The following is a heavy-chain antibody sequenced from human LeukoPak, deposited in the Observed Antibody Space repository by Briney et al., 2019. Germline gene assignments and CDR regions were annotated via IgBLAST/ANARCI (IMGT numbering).Heavy chain of an antibody. CDR3: AKIRGSRQYAHFDY. D-gene: IGHD2-15*01. CDR2: ISGSGGST. J-gene: IGHJ4*02. CDR1: GFTFSSYA. V-gene: IGHV3-23*01. Sequence: GGSLRLTCAASGFTFSSYAMSWVRQAPGKGLEWVSAISGSGGSTYYADSVKGRFTISRDNSKNTLYLQMNSLRAEDTAVYYCAKIRGSRQYAHFDYWGQGTLVTVSS.